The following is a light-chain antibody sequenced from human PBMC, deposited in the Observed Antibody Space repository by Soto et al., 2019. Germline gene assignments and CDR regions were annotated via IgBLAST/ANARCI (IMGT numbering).Light chain of an antibody. CDR2: KTS. V-gene: IGKV2-24*01. CDR3: VEAALLPHA. J-gene: IGKJ1*01. CDR1: QSLAYSDGNIY. Sequence: DVVLTQTPLSSPVTLGQPASISCKSSQSLAYSDGNIYLNWLQQRPGQPPRLLIYKTSNRFSGVPDSFSGSGKGTDFTLKIRKVEAEDVGVYYCVEAALLPHAFGQGTKLEIK.